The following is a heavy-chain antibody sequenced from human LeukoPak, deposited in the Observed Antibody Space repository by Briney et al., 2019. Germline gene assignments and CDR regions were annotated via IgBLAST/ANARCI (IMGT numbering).Heavy chain of an antibody. CDR3: ARSEYGEFDY. CDR1: GGSITNSHW. J-gene: IGHJ4*02. Sequence: SETLSLTCTVSGGSITNSHWWSWVRQPPGKGLEWIGEIYVGGSGNYNPSLKSRVTMSVDQSKNQFSLKLSSVTAADTAVYYCARSEYGEFDYWGQGTLVTVSS. D-gene: IGHD4/OR15-4a*01. V-gene: IGHV4-4*02. CDR2: IYVGGSG.